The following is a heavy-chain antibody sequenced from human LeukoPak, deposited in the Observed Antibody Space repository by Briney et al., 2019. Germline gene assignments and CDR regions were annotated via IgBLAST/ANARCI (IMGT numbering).Heavy chain of an antibody. CDR3: ARPYCSSTSCYSFWFDP. Sequence: ASVKVSCKASGYTFTSYDINWVRQATGQGLEWMGWMNPNSGNTGYAQKFQGRVTITRNTSISTAYMELSSLRSEDTAVYYCARPYCSSTSCYSFWFDPWGQGTLVTASS. CDR1: GYTFTSYD. D-gene: IGHD2-2*01. V-gene: IGHV1-8*03. CDR2: MNPNSGNT. J-gene: IGHJ5*02.